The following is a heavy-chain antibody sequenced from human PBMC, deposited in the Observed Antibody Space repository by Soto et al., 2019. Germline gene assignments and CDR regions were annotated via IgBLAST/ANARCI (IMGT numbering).Heavy chain of an antibody. J-gene: IGHJ4*02. CDR3: AKGNKPRGSYYIDY. CDR2: ISVGGGST. CDR1: GFIFSNYA. V-gene: IGHV3-23*01. Sequence: EVQLLESGGGLVQPGGSLRLSCAASGFIFSNYAMSWVRQAPGKGLEWVSGISVGGGSTYYADSLKGRLTIARDNSQNTLYVQMYSLRAEDTAVYYCAKGNKPRGSYYIDYWGQGTLVTVSS.